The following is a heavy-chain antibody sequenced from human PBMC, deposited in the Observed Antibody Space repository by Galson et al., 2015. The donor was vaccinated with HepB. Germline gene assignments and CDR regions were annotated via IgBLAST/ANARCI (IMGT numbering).Heavy chain of an antibody. J-gene: IGHJ4*02. D-gene: IGHD3-22*01. V-gene: IGHV4-39*01. CDR1: GGSISSSSYY. CDR2: IYYSGST. Sequence: ETLSLTCTVSGGSISSSSYYWGWIRQPPGKGLEWIGSIYYSGSTYYNPSLKSRVTISVDTSKNQFSLKLSSVTAADTAVYYCAAPPIYYYDSSGYGSVTRWGQGTLVTVSS. CDR3: AAPPIYYYDSSGYGSVTR.